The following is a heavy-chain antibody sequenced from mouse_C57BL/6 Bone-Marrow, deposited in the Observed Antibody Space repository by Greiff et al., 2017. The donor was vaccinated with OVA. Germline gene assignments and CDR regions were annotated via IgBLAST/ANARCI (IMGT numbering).Heavy chain of an antibody. D-gene: IGHD2-3*01. CDR3: ARREDGYYPAWFAY. V-gene: IGHV1-18*01. Sequence: VQLKESGPELVKPGASVKIPCKASGYTFTDYNMDWVKQSHGKSLEWIGDINPNNGGTIYNQKFKGKATLTVDTSSSTAYMELRSLTSEDTAVYYCARREDGYYPAWFAYWGQGTLVTVSA. J-gene: IGHJ3*01. CDR1: GYTFTDYN. CDR2: INPNNGGT.